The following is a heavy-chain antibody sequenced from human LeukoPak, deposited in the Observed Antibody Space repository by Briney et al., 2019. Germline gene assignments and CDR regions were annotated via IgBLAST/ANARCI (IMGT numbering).Heavy chain of an antibody. V-gene: IGHV3-11*04. J-gene: IGHJ5*02. CDR3: ARGSSLDYGDFNWFDP. CDR1: GFTFDDYF. CDR2: ISIRGTTI. D-gene: IGHD4-17*01. Sequence: GGSLRLSCAASGFTFDDYFMSWVRQAPGKGLEWLSYISIRGTTIYYADSVKGRFTISRDNANNSLYLQMNSLRAEDTAVYYCARGSSLDYGDFNWFDPWGQGTLVTVSS.